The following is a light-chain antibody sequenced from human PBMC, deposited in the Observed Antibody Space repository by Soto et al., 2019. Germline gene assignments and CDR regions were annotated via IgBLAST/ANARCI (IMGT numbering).Light chain of an antibody. CDR3: SSYASSSTPVL. CDR2: EVS. J-gene: IGLJ2*01. CDR1: SSDVGGYDS. Sequence: QYALTQPASVSGSPGQSITISCTGTSSDVGGYDSVSWYQQYPGHAPKLMIYEVSDRPSGVSNRFSGSKSGNTASLTISGLQPEDEADYYCSSYASSSTPVLFGGGTKVTVL. V-gene: IGLV2-14*01.